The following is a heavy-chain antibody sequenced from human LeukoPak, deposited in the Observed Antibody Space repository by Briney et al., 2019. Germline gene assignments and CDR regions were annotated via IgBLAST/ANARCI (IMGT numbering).Heavy chain of an antibody. J-gene: IGHJ4*02. CDR1: GGSISSGDYY. CDR3: ARVEIFGVVKVFDY. Sequence: PSQTLSLTCTVSGGSISSGDYYWSWIRQPPGKGLEWIGYIYYSGSTYYNPSLKSRVTISVDTSKNQFSLKLSSVTAADTAVYYCARVEIFGVVKVFDYWGQGTLVTVSS. V-gene: IGHV4-30-4*08. D-gene: IGHD3-3*01. CDR2: IYYSGST.